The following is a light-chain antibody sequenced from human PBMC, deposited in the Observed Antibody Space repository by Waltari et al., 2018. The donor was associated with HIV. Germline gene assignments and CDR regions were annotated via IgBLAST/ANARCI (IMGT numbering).Light chain of an antibody. CDR2: EVS. Sequence: DIVMTQTPLSLSVAPGQPASMSCKSSQSLMHGDGKTYLYWYLQKSGQSPQLLIYEVSKRFSGVPDRFNGSGSRTSFTLTIGRVEPEDVGIYFCLQTEDFTPATFGGGTKVEIK. J-gene: IGKJ4*01. CDR1: QSLMHGDGKTY. CDR3: LQTEDFTPAT. V-gene: IGKV2D-29*02.